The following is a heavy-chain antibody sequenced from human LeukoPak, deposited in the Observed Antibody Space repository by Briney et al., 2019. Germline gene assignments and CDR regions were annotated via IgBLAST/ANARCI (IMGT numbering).Heavy chain of an antibody. Sequence: PGGSLRLSCAASGFTFSSYWMHWVRQAPGKGLVWVSRINTDGRSTSYADSVKGRFTISRDNAKNTLYLQMNSLRAEDTAVYYCATPQGLRWPERYYYGMDVWGQGTTVTVSS. D-gene: IGHD4-23*01. J-gene: IGHJ6*02. CDR3: ATPQGLRWPERYYYGMDV. CDR1: GFTFSSYW. CDR2: INTDGRST. V-gene: IGHV3-74*01.